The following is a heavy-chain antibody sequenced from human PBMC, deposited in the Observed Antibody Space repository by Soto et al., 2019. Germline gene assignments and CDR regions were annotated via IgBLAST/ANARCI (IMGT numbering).Heavy chain of an antibody. CDR1: GYTFSSYG. V-gene: IGHV1-18*01. Sequence: ASVKVSCKASGYTFSSYGISWVRQAPGQGLEWMGWISAYNGNTNYAQKFQGRVTMTTDTSTSTAYMELRSLRSDDTAVYYCARAAYEILTGYYRRWGQGTLVTVSS. J-gene: IGHJ4*02. CDR3: ARAAYEILTGYYRR. CDR2: ISAYNGNT. D-gene: IGHD3-9*01.